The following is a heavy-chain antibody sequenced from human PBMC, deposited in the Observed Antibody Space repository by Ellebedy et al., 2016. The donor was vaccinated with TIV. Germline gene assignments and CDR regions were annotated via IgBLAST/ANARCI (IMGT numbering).Heavy chain of an antibody. CDR3: ARSDSAEAPGGFDY. J-gene: IGHJ4*02. V-gene: IGHV1-18*01. CDR2: ISAYNGDT. Sequence: ASVKVSXXASGYTFADYGISWVRQAPGQGLEWMGWISAYNGDTNYAQKVQGRVTMTTDTSTSTASMELRSLRSDDTAVYYCARSDSAEAPGGFDYWGQGTLVTVSS. D-gene: IGHD1-14*01. CDR1: GYTFADYG.